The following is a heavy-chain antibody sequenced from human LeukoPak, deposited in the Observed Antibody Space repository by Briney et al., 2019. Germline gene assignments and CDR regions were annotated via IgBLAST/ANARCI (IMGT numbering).Heavy chain of an antibody. D-gene: IGHD3-22*01. CDR1: GGSISSYY. Sequence: SETLSLTCTVSGGSISSYYWSWIRQPPGKGLEWIGYIYYSGSTNYNPSLKSRVTISVDTSKNQFSLKLRSVTAADTAVYYCARRDYSDRSGYYHYYYYYYMDVWGKGTTVTISS. V-gene: IGHV4-59*12. CDR3: ARRDYSDRSGYYHYYYYYYMDV. CDR2: IYYSGST. J-gene: IGHJ6*03.